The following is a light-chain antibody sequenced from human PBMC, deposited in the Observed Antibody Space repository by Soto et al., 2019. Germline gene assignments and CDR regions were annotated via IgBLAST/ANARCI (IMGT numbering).Light chain of an antibody. CDR1: QTISNY. CDR2: AAS. CDR3: QQTYTSPEIT. V-gene: IGKV1-39*01. Sequence: DIPITMSPSSLSASVGDTVPIPCGASQTISNYLNCYQKKPGKAPNLLIYAASNLQSGVPSRFSGSGSGTDFTLTIRSLQPEDFAIHYCQQTYTSPEITFDQGTRLEIK. J-gene: IGKJ5*01.